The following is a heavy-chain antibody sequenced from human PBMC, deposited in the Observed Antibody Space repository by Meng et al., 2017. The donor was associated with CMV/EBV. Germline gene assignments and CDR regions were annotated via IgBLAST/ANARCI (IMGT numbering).Heavy chain of an antibody. CDR3: ARDGGQLPGGFDY. Sequence: LSLTCAASGFTFSSYAMHWVRQAPGKGLEWVAVISYDGSNKYYADSVKGRFTISRDNSKNTLYLQMNSLRAEDTAVYYCARDGGQLPGGFDYWGQGTLVTVSS. J-gene: IGHJ4*02. D-gene: IGHD6-6*01. CDR1: GFTFSSYA. V-gene: IGHV3-30-3*01. CDR2: ISYDGSNK.